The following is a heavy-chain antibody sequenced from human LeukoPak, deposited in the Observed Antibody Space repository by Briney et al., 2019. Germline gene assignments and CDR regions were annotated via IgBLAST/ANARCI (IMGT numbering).Heavy chain of an antibody. D-gene: IGHD4-23*01. CDR1: GFTVSSNY. CDR3: ARESPNSVDYGGNLYYYYYYMDV. Sequence: GGSLRLSCAASGFTVSSNYMSWVRQAPGKGREWVSVIYSGGSTYYADSVKGRFTISRDNSKNTLYLQMNSLRAEDTAVYYCARESPNSVDYGGNLYYYYYYMDVWGKGTTVTVSS. V-gene: IGHV3-53*01. CDR2: IYSGGST. J-gene: IGHJ6*03.